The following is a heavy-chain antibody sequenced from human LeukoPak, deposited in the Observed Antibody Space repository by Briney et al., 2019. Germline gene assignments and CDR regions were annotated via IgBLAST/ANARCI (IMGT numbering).Heavy chain of an antibody. D-gene: IGHD2-2*01. V-gene: IGHV1-18*04. Sequence: GASVKVSCKASGYTFTSYYMHWVRQAPGQGLEWMGWINVYNGNTKYAQKFQGRVTMTTDTSTSTAYVELRSLTSDDTAVYYCARKPGGRYCSSASCYQISWGQGTLVIVS. CDR3: ARKPGGRYCSSASCYQIS. J-gene: IGHJ5*02. CDR2: INVYNGNT. CDR1: GYTFTSYY.